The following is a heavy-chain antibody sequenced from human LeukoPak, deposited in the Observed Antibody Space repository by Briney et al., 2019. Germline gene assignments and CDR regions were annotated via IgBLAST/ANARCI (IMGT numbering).Heavy chain of an antibody. CDR1: GGSISSGGYS. V-gene: IGHV4-30-2*01. Sequence: SETLSLTCAVSGGSISSGGYSWSWIRQPPGKGLEWIGYIYHSGSTYYNPSLKSRVTISVDRSKNQFSLKLSSVTPADTAVYYCASTPYNWNYTPHFDYWGQGTLVTVSS. J-gene: IGHJ4*02. D-gene: IGHD1-7*01. CDR2: IYHSGST. CDR3: ASTPYNWNYTPHFDY.